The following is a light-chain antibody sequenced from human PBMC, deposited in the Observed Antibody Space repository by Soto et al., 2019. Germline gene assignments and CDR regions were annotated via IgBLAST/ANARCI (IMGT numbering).Light chain of an antibody. CDR1: QSVDRY. CDR2: DVS. V-gene: IGKV3-11*01. Sequence: EIVLTQSPSTLSLSPGDRATLSCRASQSVDRYLAWYQQKPGQAPRLLIYDVSNRVPGIPDRFSGSGSGTEFTLTISGLQYEDFAVYYCQQYDDWHPWTFGQGTKVDIK. CDR3: QQYDDWHPWT. J-gene: IGKJ1*01.